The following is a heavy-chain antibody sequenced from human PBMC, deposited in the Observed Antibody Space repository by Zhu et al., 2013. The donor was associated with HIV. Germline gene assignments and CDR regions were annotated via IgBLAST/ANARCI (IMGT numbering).Heavy chain of an antibody. V-gene: IGHV1-18*01. Sequence: QVQLVQSGAEVKKPGASVKVSCKASGYSFTSYGISWVRQAPGQTFEWMGEINPYTGGTTIADKFRDRLAMSSDTSTNTIHMELGRLRTDDTAVYYCTRTTAVTMFGLIIAHHYYAMDVWGQGTKVTVSS. J-gene: IGHJ6*01. D-gene: IGHD3-3*01. CDR1: GYSFTSYG. CDR3: TRTTAVTMFGLIIAHHYYAMDV. CDR2: INPYTGGT.